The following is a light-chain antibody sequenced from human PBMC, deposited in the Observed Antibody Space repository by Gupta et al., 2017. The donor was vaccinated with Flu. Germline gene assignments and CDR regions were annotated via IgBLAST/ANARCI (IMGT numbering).Light chain of an antibody. Sequence: DIVMTQSPDSLAVSLGERATINCKSSQSVLYSSNNKNYLGWYQHKPGQPPKLLISWSSTRESGVPDRFSGGGSGTDFTLTISSLQAEDVAVYYCQQYYTTPLTFGGGTKVEIK. V-gene: IGKV4-1*01. CDR3: QQYYTTPLT. CDR1: QSVLYSSNNKNY. J-gene: IGKJ4*01. CDR2: WSS.